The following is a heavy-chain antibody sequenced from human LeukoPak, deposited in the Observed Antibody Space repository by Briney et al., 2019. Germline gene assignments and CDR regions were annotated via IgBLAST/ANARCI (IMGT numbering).Heavy chain of an antibody. CDR1: GYTFTSYD. CDR3: ARGRRKIGGINWFDP. CDR2: MNPNSGNT. J-gene: IGHJ5*02. Sequence: GASVKVSCKASGYTFTSYDINWVRQATGQGLEWMGWMNPNSGNTGYAQKFQGRVTMTRSTSISTAYMELSSLRSEDTAVYYCARGRRKIGGINWFDPWGQGTLVTVSS. V-gene: IGHV1-8*01.